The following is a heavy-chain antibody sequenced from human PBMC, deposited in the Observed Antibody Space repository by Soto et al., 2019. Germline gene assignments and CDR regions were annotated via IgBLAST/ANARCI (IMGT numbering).Heavy chain of an antibody. J-gene: IGHJ4*02. Sequence: GGSLRLSCAASGFTFSTYAMHWVRQAPGKGLEWVAVISYDENRKEYGDSVKGRFTISRDNSKNTLYLQMNSLRHEDAAVYYCAKDQYKYGPNYFDYWGQGTPVTVSS. CDR2: ISYDENRK. CDR3: AKDQYKYGPNYFDY. CDR1: GFTFSTYA. D-gene: IGHD5-18*01. V-gene: IGHV3-30*18.